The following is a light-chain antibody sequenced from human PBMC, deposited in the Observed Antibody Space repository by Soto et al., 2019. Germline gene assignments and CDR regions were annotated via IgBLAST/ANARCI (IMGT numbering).Light chain of an antibody. CDR3: SSYTSSSTL. Sequence: SVLTQPASVSGSPGQSITISCTGTSSDVGGYNYVSWYQQHPGKAPKLMIYDVSNRPSGVSNRFSGSKSGNTASLTISGLQAEDEADYYCSSYTSSSTLFGGGTKLTVL. V-gene: IGLV2-14*01. CDR2: DVS. J-gene: IGLJ2*01. CDR1: SSDVGGYNY.